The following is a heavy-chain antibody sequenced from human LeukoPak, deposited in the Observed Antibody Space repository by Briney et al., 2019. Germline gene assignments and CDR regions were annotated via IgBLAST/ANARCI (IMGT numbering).Heavy chain of an antibody. CDR2: IIPIFGTA. D-gene: IGHD1-20*01. V-gene: IGHV1-69*05. J-gene: IGHJ6*03. Sequence: GASVKVSCKASGGTFSSYAISWVRQAPGQGLEWMGGIIPIFGTANYAQKFQGRVTITTDESTSTAYMELSSLRSEDTAVYYCASRITGMSYMDVWGKGTTVTVSS. CDR3: ASRITGMSYMDV. CDR1: GGTFSSYA.